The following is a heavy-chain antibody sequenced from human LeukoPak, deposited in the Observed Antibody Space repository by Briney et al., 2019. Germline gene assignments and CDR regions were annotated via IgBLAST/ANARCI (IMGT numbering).Heavy chain of an antibody. CDR2: ISYDGSNK. J-gene: IGHJ4*02. V-gene: IGHV3-30-3*01. CDR3: AKVAHYYGSGSYYEYYFDS. Sequence: GGSLRLSCAASGFTFSSYAMHWVRQAPGRGLEWVAVISYDGSNKYYADSVKGRFTISRDNSKNTLYLQMNSLRAEDTAIYYCAKVAHYYGSGSYYEYYFDSWGQGTLVTVSS. D-gene: IGHD3-10*01. CDR1: GFTFSSYA.